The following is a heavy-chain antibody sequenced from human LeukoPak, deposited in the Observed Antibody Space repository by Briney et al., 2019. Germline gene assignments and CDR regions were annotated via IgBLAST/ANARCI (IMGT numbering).Heavy chain of an antibody. CDR3: ARELYYYDSGGYFVDY. J-gene: IGHJ4*02. V-gene: IGHV3-11*06. Sequence: GGSLRLSCAASGFTFSDYYMSWIRQAPGKGLEWVSYISSSSSYTNYADSVKGRFTISRDNAKNSLYLQMNSLRAEDTAVYYCARELYYYDSGGYFVDYWGQGTLVTVSS. CDR2: ISSSSSYT. D-gene: IGHD3-22*01. CDR1: GFTFSDYY.